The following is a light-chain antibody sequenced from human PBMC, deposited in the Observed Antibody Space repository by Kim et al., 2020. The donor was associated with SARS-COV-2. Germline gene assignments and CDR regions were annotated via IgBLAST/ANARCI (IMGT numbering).Light chain of an antibody. CDR1: SSNIGSKY. V-gene: IGLV1-47*01. CDR2: RNN. J-gene: IGLJ2*01. Sequence: GQVVTISFSGSSSNIGSKYVYWYQQLPGTAPKLLIYRNNQRPSGVPDRFSGSKSGTSVSLAISGLRSEDEADYYCAAWDDSLSGLVFGGGTQLTVL. CDR3: AAWDDSLSGLV.